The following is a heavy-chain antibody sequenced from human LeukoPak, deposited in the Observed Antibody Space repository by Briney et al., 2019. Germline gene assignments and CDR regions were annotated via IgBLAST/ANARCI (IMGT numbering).Heavy chain of an antibody. D-gene: IGHD6-6*01. V-gene: IGHV4-39*07. CDR2: IYYSGST. CDR3: ARDQGIAARRIYFDY. Sequence: SETLSLTCTVSGGSISSSSYYWGWIRQLPGKGLEWIGSIYYSGSTYYNPSLKSRVTISVDTSKNQFSLKLSSVTAADTAVYYCARDQGIAARRIYFDYWGQGTLVTVSS. J-gene: IGHJ4*02. CDR1: GGSISSSSYY.